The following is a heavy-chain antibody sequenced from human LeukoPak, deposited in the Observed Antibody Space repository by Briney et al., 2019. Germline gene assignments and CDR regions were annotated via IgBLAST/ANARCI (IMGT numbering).Heavy chain of an antibody. V-gene: IGHV4-39*07. D-gene: IGHD6-13*01. CDR2: IYYSGST. J-gene: IGHJ4*02. CDR1: GGSISSSSYY. CDR3: AREEFGYSSSWYGSAFDY. Sequence: SETLSLTCTVSGGSISSSSYYWGWIRQPPGKGLEWIGSIYYSGSTYYNPSLKSRVTISVDTSKNQFSLKLSSVTAADTAVYYCAREEFGYSSSWYGSAFDYWGQGTLVTVSS.